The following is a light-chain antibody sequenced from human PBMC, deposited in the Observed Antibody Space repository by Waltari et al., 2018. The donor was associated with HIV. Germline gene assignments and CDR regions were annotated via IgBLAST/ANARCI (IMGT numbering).Light chain of an antibody. Sequence: QSALTQPASVSGSPGQSITISCTGSSSDVGAYNFVSWYQQHTGQTPKLIIYEVINRPAGVSYRCSGSKSVNTASLTISGLQADDEADYYCSSYTNRATLLFGGGTRLTVL. CDR1: SSDVGAYNF. CDR2: EVI. V-gene: IGLV2-14*01. J-gene: IGLJ2*01. CDR3: SSYTNRATLL.